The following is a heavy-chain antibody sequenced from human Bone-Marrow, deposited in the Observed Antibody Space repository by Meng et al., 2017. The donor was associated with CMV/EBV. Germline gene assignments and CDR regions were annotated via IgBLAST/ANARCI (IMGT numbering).Heavy chain of an antibody. Sequence: SSVKVSCKASGGTFSNYEINWVRQAPGQGLEWVGGIIPIIGRGKYAQKFQGRVTITADKSASTAYMELSSLRFDDTAVYYCARCSGTCRFYNYYYGMDVWGQGTTVTVSS. V-gene: IGHV1-69*10. CDR2: IIPIIGRG. CDR1: GGTFSNYE. J-gene: IGHJ6*02. D-gene: IGHD2-15*01. CDR3: ARCSGTCRFYNYYYGMDV.